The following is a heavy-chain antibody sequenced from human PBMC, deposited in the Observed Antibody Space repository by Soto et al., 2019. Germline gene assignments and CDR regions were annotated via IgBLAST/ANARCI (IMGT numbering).Heavy chain of an antibody. Sequence: QVQLQESGPGLVKPSQTLSLTCTVSGGSISSGGYYWSWVRQHPGKGLEWIGYIYYSGSTYYNPSIKSRVTLSVDTSKNQFSLKLSSVPAAETAVSYCARGDYGDCLDYRGQGTLVPVSS. CDR3: ARGDYGDCLDY. J-gene: IGHJ4*02. CDR1: GGSISSGGYY. CDR2: IYYSGST. V-gene: IGHV4-31*03. D-gene: IGHD4-17*01.